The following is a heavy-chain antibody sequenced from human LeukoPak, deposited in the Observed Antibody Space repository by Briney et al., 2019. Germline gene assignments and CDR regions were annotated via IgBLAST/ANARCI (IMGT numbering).Heavy chain of an antibody. CDR3: AREGGPTAILYFGY. V-gene: IGHV4-59*01. CDR2: IYYSGST. D-gene: IGHD5-18*01. CDR1: GGSISSYY. J-gene: IGHJ4*02. Sequence: SETLSLTCTVSGGSISSYYWSWIRQPPGKGLEWIGYIYYSGSTNYNPSLKSRVTISVDTSKNQFSLKLSSVTAADTAVYYCAREGGPTAILYFGYWGQGTLVTVSS.